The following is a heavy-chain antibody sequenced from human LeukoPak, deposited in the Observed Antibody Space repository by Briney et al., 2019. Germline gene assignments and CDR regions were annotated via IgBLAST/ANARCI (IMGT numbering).Heavy chain of an antibody. V-gene: IGHV3-7*01. CDR1: AFSFSDSW. D-gene: IGHD1-26*01. CDR2: IKPDGSDK. J-gene: IGHJ4*02. Sequence: GGSLRLSCAASAFSFSDSWMDWVRQAPGKGLEWVANIKPDGSDKNYVDSVKGRFTISRDNAKNSLYLQMNSLRAEDTAVYYCSWSLNYWGQGTLVTVSS. CDR3: SWSLNY.